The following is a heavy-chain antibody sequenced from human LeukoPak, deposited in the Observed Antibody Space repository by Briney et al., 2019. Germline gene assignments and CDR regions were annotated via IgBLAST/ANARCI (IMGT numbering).Heavy chain of an antibody. V-gene: IGHV4-30-4*01. CDR2: IYYSGST. D-gene: IGHD3-16*01. CDR3: AKSGDYLWDY. Sequence: KPSQTLSLTCTVSGGSISSDDYYWSWIRQPPGKGLEWIGYIYYSGSTYYNPSLKSRVTISVDTSKNQFSLNLNSVTAADTAVYYCAKSGDYLWDYWGQGTLVTVSS. J-gene: IGHJ4*02. CDR1: GGSISSDDYY.